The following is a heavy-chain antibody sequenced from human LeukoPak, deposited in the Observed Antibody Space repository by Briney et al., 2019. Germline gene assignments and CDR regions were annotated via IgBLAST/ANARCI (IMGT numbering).Heavy chain of an antibody. V-gene: IGHV4-34*01. CDR3: ARGRRWLQF. J-gene: IGHJ4*02. CDR2: INHSGST. D-gene: IGHD5-24*01. CDR1: GGSFSGYY. Sequence: SETLSLTCAVYGGSFSGYYWSWICQPPGKGLEWIGEINHSGSTNYNPSLKSRVTISVDTSKNQFSLKLSSVTAADTAVYYCARGRRWLQFGGQGTLVTVSS.